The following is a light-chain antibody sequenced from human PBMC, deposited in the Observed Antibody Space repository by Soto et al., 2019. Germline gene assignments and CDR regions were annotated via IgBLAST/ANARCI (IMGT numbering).Light chain of an antibody. CDR2: AVS. V-gene: IGKV3-20*01. J-gene: IGKJ1*01. CDR1: QSLGSDY. Sequence: ETVLTQSPGTLSLSPGERATLSCRASQSLGSDYLAWYQQKPGQAPRLLIYAVSSRATDIPDRFSGSGSGTDFTLTISRLEHEDFAMYYCQQYGTSRTFGQGTKVEI. CDR3: QQYGTSRT.